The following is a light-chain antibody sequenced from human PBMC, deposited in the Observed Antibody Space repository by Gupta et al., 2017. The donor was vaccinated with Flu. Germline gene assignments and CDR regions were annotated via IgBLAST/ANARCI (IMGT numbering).Light chain of an antibody. Sequence: DIQMAQSPSTLSAPVGDRVTITCRASQSIDTWLAWYQQRPGKAPKLLIYEASTLYSGVPSRFSGSASGTEFTLTISSLQPDDFVTYYCQQYKTPLPTFGQGTRVETK. CDR3: QQYKTPLPT. CDR2: EAS. J-gene: IGKJ2*01. CDR1: QSIDTW. V-gene: IGKV1-5*03.